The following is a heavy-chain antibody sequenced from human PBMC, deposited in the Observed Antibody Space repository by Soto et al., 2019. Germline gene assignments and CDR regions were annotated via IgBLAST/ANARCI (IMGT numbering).Heavy chain of an antibody. CDR1: GGTFSSYT. V-gene: IGHV1-69*02. J-gene: IGHJ4*02. CDR3: ARRGVALWSYDY. D-gene: IGHD5-18*01. CDR2: IIPILGIA. Sequence: QVQLVQSGAEVKKPGSSVKVSCKASGGTFSSYTISWVRQAPGQGLEWMGRIIPILGIANYAQKFQGRVTIXAXISTSTAYMELSSLRSEDTAVYYCARRGVALWSYDYWGQGTLVTVSS.